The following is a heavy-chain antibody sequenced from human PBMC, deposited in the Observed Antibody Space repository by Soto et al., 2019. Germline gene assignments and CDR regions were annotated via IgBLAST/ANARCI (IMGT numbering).Heavy chain of an antibody. CDR3: ARDRLMATAGTARHYFGLDG. CDR1: GASVSSNSAA. V-gene: IGHV6-1*01. J-gene: IGHJ6*02. Sequence: PSQTLSLTCAISGASVSSNSAAWNWIRQSPSRGLEWLGRTYYRSKWYNDYAVSVKSRITINPDTSKNQFSLNLSSVTAADTAVYYCARDRLMATAGTARHYFGLDGWGQGTTVTVSS. CDR2: TYYRSKWYN. D-gene: IGHD5-18*01.